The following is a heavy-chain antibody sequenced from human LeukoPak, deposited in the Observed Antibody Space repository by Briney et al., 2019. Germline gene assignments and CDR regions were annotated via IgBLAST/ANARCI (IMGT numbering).Heavy chain of an antibody. CDR3: ARMTTVLHATIDY. J-gene: IGHJ4*02. D-gene: IGHD4-11*01. V-gene: IGHV4-39*01. Sequence: SETLSLTCTVSGGSISSSSYYWGWIRQPPGKGLEWIGSIYYSGSTYYNPSLKSRVTISVDTSKNQFSLKLSSVTAADTAVYYCARMTTVLHATIDYWGQGTLVTASS. CDR1: GGSISSSSYY. CDR2: IYYSGST.